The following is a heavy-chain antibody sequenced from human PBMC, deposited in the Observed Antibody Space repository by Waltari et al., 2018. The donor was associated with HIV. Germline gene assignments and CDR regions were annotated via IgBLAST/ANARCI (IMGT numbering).Heavy chain of an antibody. J-gene: IGHJ1*01. CDR2: IYYSGGT. CDR3: ASRDYYDSSGYANFQH. Sequence: QLQLQESGPGLVKPSETLSLTCTVSGGSISSSSYYWGWIRQPPGKGLGWIGSIYYSGGTYYNPSLKSRVTRSVDTSKNQFSRKLSSVTAADTSVYYCASRDYYDSSGYANFQHWGQGTLVTVSS. V-gene: IGHV4-39*01. D-gene: IGHD3-22*01. CDR1: GGSISSSSYY.